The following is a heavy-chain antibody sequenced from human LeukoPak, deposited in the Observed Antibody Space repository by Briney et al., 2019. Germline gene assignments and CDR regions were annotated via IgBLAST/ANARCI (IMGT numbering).Heavy chain of an antibody. D-gene: IGHD1-26*01. Sequence: GGSLRLSCAASGFTFSTYGMHWVRQAPGKGLEWVAFIRYDGSNKYYADSVKGRFTISRDNSKNTLYLQMNSLRAEDTALYYCAKGSGSYYEHYFDYWGQGTLVTVPS. V-gene: IGHV3-30*02. CDR3: AKGSGSYYEHYFDY. CDR2: IRYDGSNK. J-gene: IGHJ4*02. CDR1: GFTFSTYG.